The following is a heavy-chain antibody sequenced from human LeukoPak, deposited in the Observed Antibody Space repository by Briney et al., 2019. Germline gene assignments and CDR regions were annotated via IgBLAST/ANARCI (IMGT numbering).Heavy chain of an antibody. CDR2: ISGSADRT. J-gene: IGHJ4*02. Sequence: GGSLRLSCAASGFTFSSYAMSWVRQAPGKGLEWVSAISGSADRTYYADSVKDRFTISRDNSKNTLYLQMNSLRPEDTAIYYCANESPYGSGSRNYYFHYWGQGTLVTVSS. CDR3: ANESPYGSGSRNYYFHY. V-gene: IGHV3-23*01. D-gene: IGHD3-10*01. CDR1: GFTFSSYA.